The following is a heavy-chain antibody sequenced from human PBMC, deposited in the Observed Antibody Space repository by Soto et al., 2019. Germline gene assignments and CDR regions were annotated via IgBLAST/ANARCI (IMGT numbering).Heavy chain of an antibody. D-gene: IGHD2-2*01. CDR3: ARATDIVVVPAASGEDYYGMDV. J-gene: IGHJ6*02. CDR2: INAGNGNT. Sequence: ASVKVSCKASGYTFTSYAMHWVRQAPGQRLEWMGWINAGNGNTKYSQEFQGRVTITRDTSASTAYMELSSLRSEDTAVYYCARATDIVVVPAASGEDYYGMDVWGQGTTVTVSS. V-gene: IGHV1-3*01. CDR1: GYTFTSYA.